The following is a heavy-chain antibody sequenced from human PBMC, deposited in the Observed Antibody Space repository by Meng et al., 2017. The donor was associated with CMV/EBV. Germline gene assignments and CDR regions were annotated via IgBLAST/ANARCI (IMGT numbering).Heavy chain of an antibody. Sequence: ASVKVSCKASGYTFTSYDINWVRQATGQGLEWMGWMNPNSGNTGYAQKFQGRVTITSNTSISTAYMELSSLRSEDTAVYYCARGYCSSTSCYTRYYYGMDVWGQGTTVTVSS. CDR2: MNPNSGNT. CDR3: ARGYCSSTSCYTRYYYGMDV. J-gene: IGHJ6*02. V-gene: IGHV1-8*03. D-gene: IGHD2-2*02. CDR1: GYTFTSYD.